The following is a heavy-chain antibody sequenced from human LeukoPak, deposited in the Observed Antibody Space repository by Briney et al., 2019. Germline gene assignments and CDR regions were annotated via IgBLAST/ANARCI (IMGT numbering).Heavy chain of an antibody. Sequence: GESLKISCKGFGYSFTTYWIGWVRQMPGKGLEWMGIIYPGDSDTRYSPSFQGQVTISADKSNRTAYLQWSSLKASDTAMYHCARGGYSQYNWFDPWGQGTLVTVSS. CDR3: ARGGYSQYNWFDP. D-gene: IGHD3-22*01. V-gene: IGHV5-51*01. CDR1: GYSFTTYW. CDR2: IYPGDSDT. J-gene: IGHJ5*02.